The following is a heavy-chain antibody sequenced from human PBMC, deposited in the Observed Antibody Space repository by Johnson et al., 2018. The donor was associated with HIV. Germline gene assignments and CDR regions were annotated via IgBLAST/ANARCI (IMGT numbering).Heavy chain of an antibody. D-gene: IGHD6-6*01. Sequence: VQLVESGGGLVQPGRSLRLSCAASGFTFDDYAMPWVRQAPGKGLEWVSGISWNSGSIGYADSVKGRFTISRDNAKNSLNLQMTSLRAEDTALYYCAKDINGGREYSSSSESFSGAFDIWGQGTMVTVSS. V-gene: IGHV3-9*01. CDR3: AKDINGGREYSSSSESFSGAFDI. J-gene: IGHJ3*02. CDR2: ISWNSGSI. CDR1: GFTFDDYA.